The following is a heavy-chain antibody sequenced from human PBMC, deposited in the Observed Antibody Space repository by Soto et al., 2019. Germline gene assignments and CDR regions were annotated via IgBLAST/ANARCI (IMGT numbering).Heavy chain of an antibody. CDR1: GDSISNYY. Sequence: QVQLQESGPGLLKPSETLSLTCTVSGDSISNYYWSWVRQPPGKGLEWIAYIYIGSTNYNPSLWSRGTIAVDTSENQFSLRLRSVTCADTAVYYCARSATSGRYGYSPLGYWGQGTLSTVSA. V-gene: IGHV4-59*01. CDR2: IYIGST. CDR3: ARSATSGRYGYSPLGY. J-gene: IGHJ4*02. D-gene: IGHD4-4*01.